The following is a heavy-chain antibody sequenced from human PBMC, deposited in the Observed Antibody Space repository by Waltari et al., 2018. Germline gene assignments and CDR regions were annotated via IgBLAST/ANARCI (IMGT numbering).Heavy chain of an antibody. CDR3: ARATANRRCMDV. J-gene: IGHJ6*04. CDR1: GGTFSSYA. Sequence: QVQLVQSGAEVKKPGSSVKVSCKASGGTFSSYAISWVGQAHGQGREWMGGVSPIRGIANYAQKFQGRVTITADESTSTAYMELSRLRSEDTAVYYCARATANRRCMDVWGKGTTVTVSS. V-gene: IGHV1-69*04. CDR2: VSPIRGIA.